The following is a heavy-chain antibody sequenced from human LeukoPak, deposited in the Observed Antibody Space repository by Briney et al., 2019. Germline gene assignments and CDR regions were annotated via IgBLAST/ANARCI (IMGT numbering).Heavy chain of an antibody. CDR3: ATGQVAGTDY. Sequence: GGSLRLSCAASGFTFSGYGMNWVRQAPGKGLEWVSTISSSSTYIYYADSVKGRLTISRDNANNSLYLQMSSLRAEDTAVYYCATGQVAGTDYWGQGTLVTVSS. CDR1: GFTFSGYG. D-gene: IGHD6-19*01. J-gene: IGHJ4*02. CDR2: ISSSSTYI. V-gene: IGHV3-21*01.